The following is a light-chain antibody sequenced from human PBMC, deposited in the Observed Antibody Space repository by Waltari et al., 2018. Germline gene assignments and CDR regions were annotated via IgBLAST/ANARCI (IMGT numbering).Light chain of an antibody. Sequence: DIQMTQSPSTLSAPVGDRVTITCRASQSIRSWLAWYQQKPGKAPKLLISKASTLESGVPSRFSGSGSGTEVTLTISSLQPDDFATYHCQQYKSPPWTFGQGTKVEIK. CDR3: QQYKSPPWT. J-gene: IGKJ1*01. CDR2: KAS. V-gene: IGKV1-5*03. CDR1: QSIRSW.